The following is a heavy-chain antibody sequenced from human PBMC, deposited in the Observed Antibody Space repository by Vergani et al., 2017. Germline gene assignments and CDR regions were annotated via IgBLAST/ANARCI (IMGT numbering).Heavy chain of an antibody. Sequence: VQILQSGGGVVQPGGSLRLSCTLSGFTLNTYGIHWVRQAPGKGLEWVSAISGSGGSTYYADSVKGRFTISRDNSKNTLYLQMNSLRAEDTAVYYCAKSIGVYYGSGSYGYYYYGMDVWGQGTTVTVSS. CDR1: GFTLNTYG. CDR3: AKSIGVYYGSGSYGYYYYGMDV. J-gene: IGHJ6*02. V-gene: IGHV3-23*01. CDR2: ISGSGGST. D-gene: IGHD3-10*01.